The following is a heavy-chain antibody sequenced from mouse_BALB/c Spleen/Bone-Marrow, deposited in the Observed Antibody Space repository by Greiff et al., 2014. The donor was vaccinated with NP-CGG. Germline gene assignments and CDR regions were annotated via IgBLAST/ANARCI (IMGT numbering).Heavy chain of an antibody. D-gene: IGHD6-1*01. J-gene: IGHJ2*01. V-gene: IGHV1-14*01. CDR1: GYTFTSYV. Sequence: EVQLVESGPEQVKPGASVKMSCKASGYTFTSYVMHWVKQKPGQGPEWIGYINPYNDGTKYNEKFKGKATLTSDKSSSTAYMELSSLTPEDSAVYYCARRGRIAEALGYWGQGTTLTVSS. CDR3: ARRGRIAEALGY. CDR2: INPYNDGT.